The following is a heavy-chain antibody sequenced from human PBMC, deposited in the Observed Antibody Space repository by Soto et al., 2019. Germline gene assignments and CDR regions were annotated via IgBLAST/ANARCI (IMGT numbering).Heavy chain of an antibody. V-gene: IGHV4-34*01. CDR3: ARYVGVPRITIFGVVLYGMDV. CDR1: GGSFSGYY. CDR2: INHSGST. J-gene: IGHJ6*02. Sequence: SETLPLTCAVYGGSFSGYYWSWIRQPPGTGLEWIGEINHSGSTNYNPSLKSRVTISVDTSKNQFSLKLSSVTAADTAVYYCARYVGVPRITIFGVVLYGMDVWGQGTKVT. D-gene: IGHD3-3*01.